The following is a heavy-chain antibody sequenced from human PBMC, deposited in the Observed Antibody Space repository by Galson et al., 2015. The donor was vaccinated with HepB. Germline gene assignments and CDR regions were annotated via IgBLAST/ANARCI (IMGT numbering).Heavy chain of an antibody. D-gene: IGHD4/OR15-4a*01. CDR2: IKQDGSAT. CDR1: GFTFSSHW. J-gene: IGHJ4*02. V-gene: IGHV3-7*03. Sequence: SLRLSCAGSGFTFSSHWMSWVRQVPGKGLEWVANIKQDGSATYYVDSVKGRFTISRDNAKNSLYVEMNSLRAEDTAVYYCVRGAYGAQQYHFDSWCQGTLVTVST. CDR3: VRGAYGAQQYHFDS.